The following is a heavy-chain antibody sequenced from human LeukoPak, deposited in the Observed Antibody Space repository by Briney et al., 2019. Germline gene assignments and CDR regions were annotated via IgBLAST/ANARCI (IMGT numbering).Heavy chain of an antibody. J-gene: IGHJ4*02. CDR3: ARYDGSVVPFEY. CDR2: INHSGST. Sequence: PSETLSLTCAVYGGSFSGYYWSWIRQPPGKGLEWIGEINHSGSTNYNPSLKSRVTISVDTSKNQFSLKLSSVTAADTAVYYCARYDGSVVPFEYWGQGTLVTVSS. V-gene: IGHV4-34*01. CDR1: GGSFSGYY. D-gene: IGHD3-10*01.